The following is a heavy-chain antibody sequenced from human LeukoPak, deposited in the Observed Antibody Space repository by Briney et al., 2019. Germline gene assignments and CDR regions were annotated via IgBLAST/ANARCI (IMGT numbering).Heavy chain of an antibody. J-gene: IGHJ4*02. Sequence: SETLSLTCAVSGGSIARSSYYWSWVRQPPGKGLEWIATIYYSGTTYYNAPLKSRVTISVDTSKNQFSLKLSSVTAADTAVYYCARYVVVTAKYYFDYWGQGTLVTVSS. D-gene: IGHD2-21*02. V-gene: IGHV4-39*01. CDR1: GGSIARSSYY. CDR2: IYYSGTT. CDR3: ARYVVVTAKYYFDY.